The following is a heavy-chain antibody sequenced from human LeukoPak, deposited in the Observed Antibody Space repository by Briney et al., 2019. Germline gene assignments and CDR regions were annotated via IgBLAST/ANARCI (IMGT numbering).Heavy chain of an antibody. CDR1: GGSISSYY. V-gene: IGHV4-59*01. Sequence: SETLSLTCTVSGGSISSYYWSWIRQPPGKGLEWIGYIYYSGSTNYNPYSGSTKNNPSLKSRVTISVDTSKNQFSLKLSSVTAADTAVYYCARVYPNSYGYEAAFDIWGQGTMVTVSS. CDR2: IYYSGST. J-gene: IGHJ3*02. CDR3: ARVYPNSYGYEAAFDI. D-gene: IGHD5-18*01.